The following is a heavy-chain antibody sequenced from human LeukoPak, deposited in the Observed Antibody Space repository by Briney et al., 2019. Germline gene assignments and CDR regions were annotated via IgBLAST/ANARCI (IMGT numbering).Heavy chain of an antibody. CDR1: GGSIINYY. Sequence: PSETLSLTCSVAGGSIINYYWSWIRQSAGTGLEWVGRIYITGSTTYNPSLQSRLSMSVDTSKNQFSLRLRFVSAADTAVYYCARLKYYDSTGYSPGYYMDVWGKGITVTVSS. J-gene: IGHJ6*03. CDR2: IYITGST. D-gene: IGHD3-22*01. V-gene: IGHV4-4*07. CDR3: ARLKYYDSTGYSPGYYMDV.